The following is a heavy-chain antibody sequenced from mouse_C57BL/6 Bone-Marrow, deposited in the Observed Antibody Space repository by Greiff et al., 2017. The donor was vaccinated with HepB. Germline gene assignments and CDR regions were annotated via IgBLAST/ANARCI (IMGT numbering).Heavy chain of an antibody. V-gene: IGHV1-76*01. CDR1: GYTFTDYY. CDR3: ARGTTVVATRYFDY. D-gene: IGHD1-1*01. J-gene: IGHJ2*01. CDR2: IYPGSGNT. Sequence: LQESGAELVRPGASVKLSCKASGYTFTDYYINWVKQRPGQGLEWIARIYPGSGNTYYNEKFKGKATLTAEKSSSTAYMQLSSLTSEDSAVYFCARGTTVVATRYFDYWGQGTTLTVSS.